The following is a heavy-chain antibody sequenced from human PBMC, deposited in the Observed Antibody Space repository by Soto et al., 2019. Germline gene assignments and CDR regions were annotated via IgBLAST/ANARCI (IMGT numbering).Heavy chain of an antibody. D-gene: IGHD2-2*01. Sequence: GGSLRLSCAASGFTFSSYWMHWVRQAPGKGLVWVSRINSDGSSTSYADSVKGRFTISRDNAKNTLYLQMNSLRAEDTAVYYCARTRRGVVPAADADISWVDRDYYYYYMDVWGKGTTVTVSS. V-gene: IGHV3-74*01. CDR2: INSDGSST. CDR3: ARTRRGVVPAADADISWVDRDYYYYYMDV. CDR1: GFTFSSYW. J-gene: IGHJ6*03.